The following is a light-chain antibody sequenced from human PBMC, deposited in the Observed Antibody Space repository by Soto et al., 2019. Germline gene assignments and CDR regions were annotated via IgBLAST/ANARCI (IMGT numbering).Light chain of an antibody. CDR2: GAS. Sequence: EIVMTQSLATLSVSPGERATLSCRASQTVYNNLAWYQQKPGQPPRLLIYGASARATGIPARFSGRGSGTEFTLTISSLQSEDFAVYYCQQYSNWPLTVGGGTKVEIK. CDR3: QQYSNWPLT. V-gene: IGKV3-15*01. J-gene: IGKJ4*01. CDR1: QTVYNN.